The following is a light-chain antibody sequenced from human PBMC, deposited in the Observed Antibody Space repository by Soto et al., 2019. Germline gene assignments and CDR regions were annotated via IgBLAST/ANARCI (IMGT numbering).Light chain of an antibody. J-gene: IGKJ1*01. CDR3: QQYNNWPPWT. Sequence: EIVMTQSPATLSVSPGESATLSCRASQTVSSNLAWYQQKPGQAPRLLIYGASTRATGMPARLSGSGSGTEFTLTISSLQSEDVAVYYCQQYNNWPPWTFGQGTKVEVK. V-gene: IGKV3-15*01. CDR1: QTVSSN. CDR2: GAS.